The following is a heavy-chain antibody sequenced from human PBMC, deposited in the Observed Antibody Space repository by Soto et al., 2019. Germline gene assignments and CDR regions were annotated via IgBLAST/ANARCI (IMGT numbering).Heavy chain of an antibody. Sequence: EVQLVESGGGLVQPGRSLRLSCAASGFSFGDYAMQWVRQVPGKGLEWVSSISWNGESIGYVDSVKGRFTISRDNGKKSVYLQMNSLRGEDTALYYCAKDVGSSGWYDGFDSWGQGTLVTVS. CDR1: GFSFGDYA. J-gene: IGHJ4*02. CDR3: AKDVGSSGWYDGFDS. CDR2: ISWNGESI. D-gene: IGHD6-19*01. V-gene: IGHV3-9*01.